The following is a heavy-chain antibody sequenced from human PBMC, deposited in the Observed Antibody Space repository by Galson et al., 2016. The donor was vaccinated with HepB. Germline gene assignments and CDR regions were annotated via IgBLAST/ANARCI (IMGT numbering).Heavy chain of an antibody. D-gene: IGHD1-14*01. CDR2: IIPIFGPG. Sequence: SVKVSCKASGDTFRSHTIIWVRQAPGQGLEWMGGIIPIFGPGDYAQKFQDRVAITADESTRTVHMELSSLRSEDTAVYYCARGITGDPGPRKDAFDIWGQGTMVTVSS. CDR1: GDTFRSHT. CDR3: ARGITGDPGPRKDAFDI. V-gene: IGHV1-69*13. J-gene: IGHJ3*02.